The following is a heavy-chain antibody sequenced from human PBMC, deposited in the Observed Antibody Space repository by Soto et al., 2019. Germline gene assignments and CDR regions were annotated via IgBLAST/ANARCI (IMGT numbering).Heavy chain of an antibody. J-gene: IGHJ4*02. Sequence: SETLSLTCAVSGESINSSHGWNWVRQPPGKGLEWIGQISHSGSTNYNPSLTSRVTISVDKSKSHFSLKLTSVTAADTAVYYCAARHFWSGPWTGTRLDYWGQGTLVTVSS. CDR3: AARHFWSGPWTGTRLDY. D-gene: IGHD3-3*02. V-gene: IGHV4-4*02. CDR1: GESINSSHG. CDR2: ISHSGST.